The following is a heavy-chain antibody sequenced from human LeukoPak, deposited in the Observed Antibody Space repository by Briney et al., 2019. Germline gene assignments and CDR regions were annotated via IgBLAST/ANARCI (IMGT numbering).Heavy chain of an antibody. D-gene: IGHD4-17*01. CDR1: GGSISSYY. J-gene: IGHJ4*02. Sequence: KPSETLSLTCTVSGGSISSYYWSWIRQPAGKGLEWIGRIYTSGSTNYNPSLKSRVTMSVDTSKNQFSLKLSSVTAADTAVYYCAKGRHYGAHTSVGALRYWGQGTLVTVSS. CDR2: IYTSGST. CDR3: AKGRHYGAHTSVGALRY. V-gene: IGHV4-4*07.